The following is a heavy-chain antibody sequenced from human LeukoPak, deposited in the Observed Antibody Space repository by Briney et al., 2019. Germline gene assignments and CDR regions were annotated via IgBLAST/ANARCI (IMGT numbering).Heavy chain of an antibody. J-gene: IGHJ3*02. Sequence: GGSLRLSCAASEFSFSSYEMNWVRQAAGKGLEWVSSISSSSNYIYYADSVKGRFTISRDNAENSLYLQMNSLRAEDTAVYYCARGHPQWLVLGTFNIWGQGTMVTVSS. CDR1: EFSFSSYE. CDR2: ISSSSNYI. V-gene: IGHV3-21*01. CDR3: ARGHPQWLVLGTFNI. D-gene: IGHD6-19*01.